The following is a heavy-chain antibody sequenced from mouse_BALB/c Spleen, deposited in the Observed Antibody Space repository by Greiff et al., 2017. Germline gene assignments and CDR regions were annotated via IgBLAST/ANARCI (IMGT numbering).Heavy chain of an antibody. Sequence: EVKVVESGGGLVQPGGSMKLSCVASGFTFSSYWMSWVRQSPEKGLEWVAEIRLKSDNYATHYAESVKGKFTISRDDSKSRLYLQMNSLRAEDTGIYYCTRGPSWFAYWGQGTLVTVSA. V-gene: IGHV6-6*02. CDR3: TRGPSWFAY. CDR1: GFTFSSYW. J-gene: IGHJ3*01. CDR2: IRLKSDNYAT.